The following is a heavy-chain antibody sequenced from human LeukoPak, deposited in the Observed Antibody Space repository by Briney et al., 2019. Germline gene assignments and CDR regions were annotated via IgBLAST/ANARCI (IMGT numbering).Heavy chain of an antibody. V-gene: IGHV1-2*02. CDR2: INPNSGGT. CDR3: AREVLAKNYGMDI. D-gene: IGHD2-8*02. Sequence: ASVKVSCKASGYTFTGYYMHWVRQPPGQGLEWIGWINPNSGGTNYGQKCQGRVTMTRDTSISTAYMELSRLRSDYTAVYYCAREVLAKNYGMDIWGQGTTVTVSS. CDR1: GYTFTGYY. J-gene: IGHJ6*02.